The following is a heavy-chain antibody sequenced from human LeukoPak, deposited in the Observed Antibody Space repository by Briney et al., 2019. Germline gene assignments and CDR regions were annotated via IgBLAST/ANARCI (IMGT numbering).Heavy chain of an antibody. CDR2: IRSKAYGGTT. CDR3: SRAVAGYYFDY. CDR1: GXTFGDYA. D-gene: IGHD6-19*01. Sequence: AGGSLRLSCTASGXTFGDYAMSWVRQAPGKGLEWVGFIRSKAYGGTTQYAASVKGRFTISRDDSKSIGYLQMNSLKTEDTAVYYCSRAVAGYYFDYWGQGTLVTVSS. V-gene: IGHV3-49*04. J-gene: IGHJ4*02.